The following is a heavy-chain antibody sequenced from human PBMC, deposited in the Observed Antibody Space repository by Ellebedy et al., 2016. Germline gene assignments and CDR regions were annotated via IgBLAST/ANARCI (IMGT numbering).Heavy chain of an antibody. Sequence: SETLSLTCTVSGGSISSYYWSWIRQPPGKGLAWIGYIYYSGSTDYNPSLKSRVTISVATSKNQFSLNLSSVTAADTAVYYCARARYDFWSGYLIDYWGQGTLVTVSS. J-gene: IGHJ4*02. V-gene: IGHV4-59*01. CDR3: ARARYDFWSGYLIDY. CDR2: IYYSGST. D-gene: IGHD3-3*01. CDR1: GGSISSYY.